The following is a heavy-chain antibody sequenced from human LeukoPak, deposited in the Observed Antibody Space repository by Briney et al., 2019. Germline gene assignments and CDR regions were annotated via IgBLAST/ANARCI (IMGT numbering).Heavy chain of an antibody. V-gene: IGHV3-23*01. CDR3: AKGQIAATVYAPFDY. CDR1: GFTFSSYW. Sequence: GGSLRLSCAASGFTFSSYWMSWVRQAPGKGLEWVSAVSGSGSSTYYTDSVKGRFTISRDNSKNTLYLQMNSLRAEDTAVYYCAKGQIAATVYAPFDYWGQGTLVTVSS. CDR2: VSGSGSST. J-gene: IGHJ4*02. D-gene: IGHD6-13*01.